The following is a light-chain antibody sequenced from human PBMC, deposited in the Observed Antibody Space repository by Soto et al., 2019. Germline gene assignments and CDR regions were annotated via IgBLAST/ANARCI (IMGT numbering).Light chain of an antibody. CDR3: SSYTSSSTLSYV. CDR2: DVS. V-gene: IGLV2-14*01. CDR1: SSDVGGYNY. J-gene: IGLJ1*01. Sequence: SVLTQPASVSVSPGQSITISCTGTSSDVGGYNYVSWYQQHPGKAPKLMIYDVSNRPSGVSNRFSGSKSGNTASLTISGLQAEDEADYYCSSYTSSSTLSYVFGTGTKVTVL.